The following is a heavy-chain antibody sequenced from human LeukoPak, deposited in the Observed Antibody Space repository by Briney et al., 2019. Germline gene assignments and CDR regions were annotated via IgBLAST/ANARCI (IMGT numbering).Heavy chain of an antibody. Sequence: ASVKVSCKPSGYTFTSYDINWVRQAPGQGLEWMGWMNPNSGNTGYAQKFQGRVTMTRNTSISTAYMELSSLRSEDTAVYYCARSLITMVRGVIGYWGQGTLVTVSS. J-gene: IGHJ4*02. V-gene: IGHV1-8*01. CDR1: GYTFTSYD. D-gene: IGHD3-10*01. CDR2: MNPNSGNT. CDR3: ARSLITMVRGVIGY.